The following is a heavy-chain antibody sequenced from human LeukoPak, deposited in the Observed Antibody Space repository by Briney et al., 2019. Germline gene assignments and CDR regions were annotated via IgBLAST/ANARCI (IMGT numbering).Heavy chain of an antibody. D-gene: IGHD3-3*01. V-gene: IGHV3-74*01. J-gene: IGHJ4*02. CDR3: ATGDRYDFWSGYYKEGYFDY. Sequence: GGSLRLSCAASGFTFSNYCFHWVRKAPGQGLEWISRVHRRGNSTNYADSVRGRFIISRDDAKNMVYLQMASLRAEDTAVYYCATGDRYDFWSGYYKEGYFDYWGQGTLVTVSS. CDR2: VHRRGNST. CDR1: GFTFSNYC.